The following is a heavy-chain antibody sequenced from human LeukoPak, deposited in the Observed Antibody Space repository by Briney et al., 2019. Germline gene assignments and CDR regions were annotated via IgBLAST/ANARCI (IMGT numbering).Heavy chain of an antibody. Sequence: PGGSLRLSCAASGFTFSDYYMSWIRQAPGKGLEWVSYISSSGSTIYYADSVKGRFTISRDNAKNSLYLQMNSLRAEDTAVYYCARELGYCSSTSCYSNWFDPWGQGTLVTVSP. CDR2: ISSSGSTI. CDR3: ARELGYCSSTSCYSNWFDP. V-gene: IGHV3-11*01. J-gene: IGHJ5*02. CDR1: GFTFSDYY. D-gene: IGHD2-2*01.